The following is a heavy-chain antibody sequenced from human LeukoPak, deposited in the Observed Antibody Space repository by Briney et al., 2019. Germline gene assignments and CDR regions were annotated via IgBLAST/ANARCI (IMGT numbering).Heavy chain of an antibody. CDR1: GGSISSHY. CDR3: ARVDYGDYLNWFDP. D-gene: IGHD4-17*01. Sequence: PSETLSLTCTVSGGSISSHYWSWIRQPPGKGLEWIGYIYYSGSTNYNPSLKSRVTISVDTSKNQFLLKLSSVTAADTAVYYCARVDYGDYLNWFDPWGQGTLVTVSS. J-gene: IGHJ5*02. V-gene: IGHV4-59*11. CDR2: IYYSGST.